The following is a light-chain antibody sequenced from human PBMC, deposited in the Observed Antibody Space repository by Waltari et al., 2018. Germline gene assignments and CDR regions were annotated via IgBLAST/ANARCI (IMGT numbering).Light chain of an antibody. J-gene: IGKJ1*01. CDR2: DAS. CDR3: QQRTSWPRT. Sequence: EVVLTQSPATLSLSPGERTTLSCRASQSVSSDLMWYQQQPGQAPRLLIYDASNRATGTPARFSGSGSGTDFTLTISRLEPEDSAVYYCQQRTSWPRTFGQGTKVEIK. V-gene: IGKV3-11*01. CDR1: QSVSSD.